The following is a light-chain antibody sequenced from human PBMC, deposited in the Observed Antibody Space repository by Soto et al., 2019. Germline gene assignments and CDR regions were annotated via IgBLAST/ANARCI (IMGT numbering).Light chain of an antibody. V-gene: IGKV3-20*01. Sequence: SVLTQSPGTLSWSSGERATLSCGASQSVTSNYLAWYQQKNGQAPRLVIYGASSRATGIPDRFSGSGYGTDSNLTISRLETEDFAVYYCQHYGSSLITFGQGTRLEIK. CDR3: QHYGSSLIT. J-gene: IGKJ5*01. CDR2: GAS. CDR1: QSVTSNY.